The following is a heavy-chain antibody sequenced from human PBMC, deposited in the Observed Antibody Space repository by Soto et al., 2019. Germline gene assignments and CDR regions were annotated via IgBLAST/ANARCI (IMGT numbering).Heavy chain of an antibody. V-gene: IGHV3-13*04. J-gene: IGHJ4*02. CDR2: IGIVGDT. CDR3: VRVLHGYSGFEDYFDY. D-gene: IGHD5-12*01. CDR1: GFTFSSYD. Sequence: EVQLVESGGGLVQPGGSLRLSCAASGFTFSSYDMHWVRQVIGKGLEWVSAIGIVGDTYYSDSVKGRFTISRENAKNSLYIQMNSLRAGDTAVYYCVRVLHGYSGFEDYFDYWGQGALVTISS.